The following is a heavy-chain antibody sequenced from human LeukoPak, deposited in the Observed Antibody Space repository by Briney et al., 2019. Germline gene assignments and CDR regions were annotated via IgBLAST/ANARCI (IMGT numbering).Heavy chain of an antibody. J-gene: IGHJ4*02. CDR3: ARVNVLSYGFDY. Sequence: SETLSLTCTVSGGSISSSSYYWGWIRQPPGKGLEWIGSIYYSGSTNYNPSLKSRVTISVDTSKNQFSLKLSSVTAADTAVYYCARVNVLSYGFDYWGQGTLVTVSS. CDR1: GGSISSSSYY. D-gene: IGHD5-18*01. CDR2: IYYSGST. V-gene: IGHV4-39*07.